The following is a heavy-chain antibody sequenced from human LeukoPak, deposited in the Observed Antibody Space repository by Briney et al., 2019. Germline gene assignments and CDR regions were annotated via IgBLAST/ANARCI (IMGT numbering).Heavy chain of an antibody. CDR3: ARDHRESSVAGLDY. Sequence: GGSLRLSCAASGFTFSNYIMSWVRQAPGKGLEWVSYITSGSKTIHYADSVKGRFTISRDNANNSLFLQMNSLRDDDTGVYYCARDHRESSVAGLDYWGQGTLVTVSS. V-gene: IGHV3-48*02. CDR2: ITSGSKTI. J-gene: IGHJ4*02. D-gene: IGHD6-19*01. CDR1: GFTFSNYI.